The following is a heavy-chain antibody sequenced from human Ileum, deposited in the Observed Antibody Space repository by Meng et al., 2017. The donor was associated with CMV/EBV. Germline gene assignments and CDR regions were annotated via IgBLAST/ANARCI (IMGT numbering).Heavy chain of an antibody. CDR2: ISSNNGNT. D-gene: IGHD2-21*02. CDR3: ARDLVVVTAPGNS. J-gene: IGHJ4*02. Sequence: KASGYTFTDNCMHWVRQAPGQGLEWMGRISSNNGNTRYARKFQSRITMTRDTSTSTVYMELDRLTSDDTAVYYCARDLVVVTAPGNSWGQGTLVTVSS. CDR1: GYTFTDNC. V-gene: IGHV1-2*06.